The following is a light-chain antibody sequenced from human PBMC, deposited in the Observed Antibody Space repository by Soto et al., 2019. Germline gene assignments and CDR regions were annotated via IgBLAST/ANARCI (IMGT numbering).Light chain of an antibody. CDR1: SSDVGAYNY. Sequence: QSALTQPASVSGSLGQSITISCTGTSSDVGAYNYVSWYQQQPGKAPKLMISEVSNRPSGVSNRFSGSKSGNTASLIISGLQAEDEADYYCCSFTSITTYAFGTGTKVT. CDR3: CSFTSITTYA. J-gene: IGLJ1*01. CDR2: EVS. V-gene: IGLV2-14*01.